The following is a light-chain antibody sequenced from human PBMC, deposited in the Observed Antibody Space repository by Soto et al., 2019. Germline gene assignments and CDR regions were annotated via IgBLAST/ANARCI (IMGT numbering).Light chain of an antibody. J-gene: IGKJ5*01. CDR3: QQYNKWSSIS. Sequence: EIVMTQSPATLSVSPGERATLSCRASQSVSSNLAWYQQKPGQAPRLLIYGASTRATGIPARFSGSGSGTDFTLAISRLKPEDFAVYHCQQYNKWSSISFGQGTRLEIK. CDR1: QSVSSN. V-gene: IGKV3-15*01. CDR2: GAS.